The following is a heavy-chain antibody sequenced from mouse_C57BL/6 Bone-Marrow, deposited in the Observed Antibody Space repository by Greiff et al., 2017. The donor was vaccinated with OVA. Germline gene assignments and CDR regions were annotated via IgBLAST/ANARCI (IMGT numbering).Heavy chain of an antibody. CDR1: GFSLTSYG. CDR3: ARNRKTGPYWYFDV. Sequence: QVQLKESGPGLVQPSQSLSITCTVSGFSLTSYGVHWVRQSPGKGLEWLGVIWSGGSTDYNAAFISRLSISKDNSKSQVFFKMNSLQADDTAIYYCARNRKTGPYWYFDVWGTGTTVTVSS. CDR2: IWSGGST. V-gene: IGHV2-2*01. D-gene: IGHD4-1*01. J-gene: IGHJ1*03.